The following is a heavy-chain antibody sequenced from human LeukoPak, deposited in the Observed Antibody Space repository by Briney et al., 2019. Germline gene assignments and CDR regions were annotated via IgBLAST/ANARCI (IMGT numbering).Heavy chain of an antibody. Sequence: SETLSLNCAVYGGSFSGYYWSWIRQPPGKGLEWIGEINHSGSTNYNPSLKSRVTISVDTSKNQFSLKLSSVTAADTAVYYCARARKTYYYDSSGYKFDYWGQGTLVTVSS. D-gene: IGHD3-22*01. J-gene: IGHJ4*02. CDR1: GGSFSGYY. CDR3: ARARKTYYYDSSGYKFDY. CDR2: INHSGST. V-gene: IGHV4-34*01.